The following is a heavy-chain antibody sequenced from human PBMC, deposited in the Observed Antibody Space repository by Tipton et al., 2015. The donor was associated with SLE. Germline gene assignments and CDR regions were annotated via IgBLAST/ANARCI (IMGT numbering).Heavy chain of an antibody. J-gene: IGHJ3*02. CDR2: INHSGST. D-gene: IGHD6-19*01. CDR1: GGSFSGYY. V-gene: IGHV4-34*01. CDR3: ARELGGSGWYEDAFDI. Sequence: LRLSCAVYGGSFSGYYWTWIRQPPGKGLEWIGEINHSGSTNYNPSLKSRVTISVDTSKNQFSLKLSSVTAADTAVYYCARELGGSGWYEDAFDIWGQGTMVTVSS.